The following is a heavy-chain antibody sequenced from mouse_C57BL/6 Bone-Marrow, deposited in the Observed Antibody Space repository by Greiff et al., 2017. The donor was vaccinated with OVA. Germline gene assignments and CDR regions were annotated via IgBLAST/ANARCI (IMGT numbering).Heavy chain of an antibody. J-gene: IGHJ2*01. D-gene: IGHD4-1*01. CDR1: GYTFTSYW. V-gene: IGHV1-61*01. CDR2: IYPSDSET. Sequence: QVQLQQPGAELVRPGSSVKLSCKASGYTFTSYWMDWVKQRPGQGLEWIGNIYPSDSETHYNQKFKDKATLTVDKSSSTAYMQLSSLTSEDSAVYYCARGGLGPNYWGQGTTLTVSS. CDR3: ARGGLGPNY.